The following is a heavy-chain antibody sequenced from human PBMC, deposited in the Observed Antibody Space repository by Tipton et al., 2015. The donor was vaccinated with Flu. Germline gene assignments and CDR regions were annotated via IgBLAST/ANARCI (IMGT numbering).Heavy chain of an antibody. CDR3: ARDNYGLLDY. D-gene: IGHD3-10*01. Sequence: QLVQSGAEVKKPGASVKVSCKASGYAITALHIHWVRQAPGQGLEWMGWIDPNSSGLYYAQNFQGRITMTRDTSVSTVYMELNSLTSDDTAVYYCARDNYGLLDYWGQGTLVTVSS. V-gene: IGHV1-2*02. J-gene: IGHJ4*02. CDR1: GYAITALH. CDR2: IDPNSSGL.